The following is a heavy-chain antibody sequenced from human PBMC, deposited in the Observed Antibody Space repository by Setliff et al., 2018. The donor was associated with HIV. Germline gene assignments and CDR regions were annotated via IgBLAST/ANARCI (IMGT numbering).Heavy chain of an antibody. CDR3: ARQTGLRGYYGSNSLYYFDY. V-gene: IGHV4-59*08. Sequence: SETLSLTCTVSGVSITSHYWNWIRQSPGKGLEWIGFGHHSGHTRQNPSLASRVTTSVDTSNNQFSLILSPVTAADTAVYYCARQTGLRGYYGSNSLYYFDYWGKGMLVTVSS. J-gene: IGHJ4*02. CDR1: GVSITSHY. D-gene: IGHD3-10*01. CDR2: GHHSGHT.